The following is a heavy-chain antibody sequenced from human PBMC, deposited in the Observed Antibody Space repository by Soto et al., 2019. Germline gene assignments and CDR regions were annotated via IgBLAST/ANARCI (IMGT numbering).Heavy chain of an antibody. CDR1: GFTFSSYG. CDR2: ISYDGSNK. V-gene: IGHV3-30*18. CDR3: AKDPSHRNYKLGYCSGGSCYRTSYYYYGMDV. D-gene: IGHD2-15*01. J-gene: IGHJ6*02. Sequence: GGSLRLSCAASGFTFSSYGMHWVRQAPGKGLELVAVISYDGSNKYYADSVKGRFTISRDNSKNTLYLQMNSLRAEDTAVYYCAKDPSHRNYKLGYCSGGSCYRTSYYYYGMDVWGQGNTVTVSS.